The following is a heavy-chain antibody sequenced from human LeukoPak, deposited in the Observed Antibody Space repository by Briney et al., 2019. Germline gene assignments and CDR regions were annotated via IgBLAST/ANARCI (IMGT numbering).Heavy chain of an antibody. CDR3: AKIIAAAGYYYYYYMDV. V-gene: IGHV3-30*02. CDR1: GFTFSSYG. D-gene: IGHD6-13*01. CDR2: IRYDGSNK. Sequence: GGSLRLSCAASGFTFSSYGMHWVRQAPGKGLDWVAFIRYDGSNKYYADSVKGRFTISRDNSKNTLYLQMNSLRAEDTAVYYWAKIIAAAGYYYYYYMDVWGKGTTVTVSS. J-gene: IGHJ6*03.